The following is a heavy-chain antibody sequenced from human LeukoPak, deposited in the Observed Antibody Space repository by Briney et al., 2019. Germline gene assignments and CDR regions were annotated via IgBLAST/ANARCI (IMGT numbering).Heavy chain of an antibody. V-gene: IGHV4-59*01. CDR2: IYYSGST. Sequence: SETLSLTCTVSGGPISSYYWSWIRQPPGKGLEWIGYIYYSGSTNYNPSLKSRVTISVDTSKNQFSLKLSSVTAADTAVYYCARDSSGQPYFDYWGQGTLVTVSS. J-gene: IGHJ4*02. CDR1: GGPISSYY. D-gene: IGHD6-19*01. CDR3: ARDSSGQPYFDY.